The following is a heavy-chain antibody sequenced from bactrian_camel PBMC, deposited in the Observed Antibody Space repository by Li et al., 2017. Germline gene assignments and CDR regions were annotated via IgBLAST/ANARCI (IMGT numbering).Heavy chain of an antibody. V-gene: IGHV3S26*01. Sequence: QVQLVESGGGSVQAGGSLRLSCEAPGYTYDTYCMGWFRQAPGKEREGIATIDSDGDTAYVESMKGRFTISRDNAKKTLYLKMNNLKPEDTAMYYCAAANHPYILTPMDPSAYYYWGQGTQVTVS. CDR3: AAANHPYILTPMDPSAYYY. D-gene: IGHD2*01. CDR1: GYTYDTYC. CDR2: IDSDGDT. J-gene: IGHJ4*01.